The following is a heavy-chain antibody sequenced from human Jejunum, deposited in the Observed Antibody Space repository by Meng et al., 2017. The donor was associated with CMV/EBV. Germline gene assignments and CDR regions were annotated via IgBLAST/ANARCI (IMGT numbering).Heavy chain of an antibody. CDR1: EYTLTGYY. Sequence: ASEYTLTGYYVHWVRQAPGQGLEWMGWINPNTGGPNFAQKFQGRVTMTRDTSTNTAYMELTRLRSDDTALYYCAKDGGSYLEYYFDYWGQGTLVTVSS. CDR3: AKDGGSYLEYYFDY. CDR2: INPNTGGP. V-gene: IGHV1-2*02. J-gene: IGHJ4*02. D-gene: IGHD1-26*01.